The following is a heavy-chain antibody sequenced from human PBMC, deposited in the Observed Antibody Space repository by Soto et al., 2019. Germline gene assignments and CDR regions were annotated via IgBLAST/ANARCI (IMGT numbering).Heavy chain of an antibody. V-gene: IGHV3-23*01. CDR1: GFTFSTVA. CDR3: SILYWNPRYFVY. CDR2: ISDNGGNT. J-gene: IGHJ4*02. Sequence: PGGSLRLSCVASGFTFSTVAMTWVRQAPGKGLEWVSSISDNGGNTDYADSVRGRFTLSRDNSKNTLYLQMNHLKAEDTAVYYFSILYWNPRYFVYWCPGPLLTVS. D-gene: IGHD1-1*01.